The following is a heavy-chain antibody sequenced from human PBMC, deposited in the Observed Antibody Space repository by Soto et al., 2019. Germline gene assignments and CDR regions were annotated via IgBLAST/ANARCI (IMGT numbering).Heavy chain of an antibody. CDR2: IRSKAYGGTT. Sequence: GGSLRLSCTASGFTFGDYAMSWFRQAPGKGLEWVGFIRSKAYGGTTEYAASMKGRFTISRDDSKSIAYLQMNSLKTEDTAVYYCSLLFWFGSNEIDYWGQGTLVTVSS. CDR1: GFTFGDYA. J-gene: IGHJ4*02. V-gene: IGHV3-49*03. D-gene: IGHD3-10*01. CDR3: SLLFWFGSNEIDY.